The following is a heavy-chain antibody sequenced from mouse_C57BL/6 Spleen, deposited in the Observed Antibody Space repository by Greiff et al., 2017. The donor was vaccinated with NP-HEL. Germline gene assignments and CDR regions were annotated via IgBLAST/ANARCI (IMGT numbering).Heavy chain of an antibody. CDR1: GFTFSDYG. J-gene: IGHJ4*01. D-gene: IGHD2-3*01. CDR2: ISSGSSTI. CDR3: ARTGYYVGDYAMDY. V-gene: IGHV5-17*01. Sequence: DVHLVESGGGLVKPGGSLKLSCAASGFTFSDYGMHWVRQAPEKGLEWVAYISSGSSTIYYADTVKGRFTISRDNAKNTLFLQMTSLRSEDTAMYYGARTGYYVGDYAMDYWGQGTSVTVSS.